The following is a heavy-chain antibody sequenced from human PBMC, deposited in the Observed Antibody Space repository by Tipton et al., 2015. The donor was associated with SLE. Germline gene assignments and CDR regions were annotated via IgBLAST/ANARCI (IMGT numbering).Heavy chain of an antibody. D-gene: IGHD5-18*01. CDR3: ARGPQRGYSYGPDY. CDR2: IYYNGST. CDR1: GGSVNTGSYY. Sequence: TLSLTCTVSGGSVNTGSYYWSWIRQPPGKALEWVGYIYYNGSTNYNPSLKSRVTISVDTSKNQFSLKLSSVTAADTAVYYCARGPQRGYSYGPDYWGQGTLVTVSS. V-gene: IGHV4-61*01. J-gene: IGHJ4*02.